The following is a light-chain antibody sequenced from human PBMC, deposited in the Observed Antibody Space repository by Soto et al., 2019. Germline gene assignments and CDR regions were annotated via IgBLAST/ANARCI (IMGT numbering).Light chain of an antibody. V-gene: IGKV3-20*01. CDR2: DVS. Sequence: EIVLTQSPGTLSLSPGERATLSCRSSHSVSSNYLAWYQQKPGQAPRLLIYDVSSRATGIPDRFSGSESGSDFTLSSNRPEPVDSGVYYCQQYGNYSTLGQGSMVE. J-gene: IGKJ1*01. CDR3: QQYGNYST. CDR1: HSVSSNY.